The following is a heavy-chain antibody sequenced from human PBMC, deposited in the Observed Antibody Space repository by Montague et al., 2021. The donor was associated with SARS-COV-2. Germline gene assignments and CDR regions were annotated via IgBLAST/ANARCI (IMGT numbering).Heavy chain of an antibody. CDR2: IYHSGTT. CDR1: GFSIGSGDY. J-gene: IGHJ3*02. CDR3: VREKAGGLRNVFDI. Sequence: SETLSLTCTVSGFSIGSGDYWGWIRQPPGKGLEWFGSIYHSGTTYYNPALQRRLTMSIDTSTNQFSLRLTPVAAADTAVVFCVREKAGGLRNVFDIWGQGTTVTVSS. V-gene: IGHV4-38-2*02.